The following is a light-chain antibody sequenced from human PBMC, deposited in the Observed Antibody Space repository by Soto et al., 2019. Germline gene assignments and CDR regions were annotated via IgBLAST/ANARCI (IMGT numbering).Light chain of an antibody. CDR2: DAS. Sequence: DIQMTQSPSTLSASVGDRVTITCRASQSISSWLAWYQQKPGKAPKLLIYDASTLESGVPSRFSGSGSGTEFTLTISSLQTDDFASYYCQQRSAWPWTFGQGTRVEIK. J-gene: IGKJ1*01. CDR1: QSISSW. V-gene: IGKV1-5*01. CDR3: QQRSAWPWT.